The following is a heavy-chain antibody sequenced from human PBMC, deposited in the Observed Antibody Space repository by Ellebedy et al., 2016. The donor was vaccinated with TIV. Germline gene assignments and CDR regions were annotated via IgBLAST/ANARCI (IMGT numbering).Heavy chain of an antibody. J-gene: IGHJ4*02. V-gene: IGHV3-21*01. D-gene: IGHD1-1*01. CDR3: AREKSGHEWNDVFDS. Sequence: PGGSLRLSCAASGFAFSTYSMNWVRQAPGTGLEWVSSISSSGAYRYHADSMEGRFTISRDNAKNSLYLQMNSLRADDTAVYYCAREKSGHEWNDVFDSWGQGTLVTVSS. CDR2: ISSSGAYR. CDR1: GFAFSTYS.